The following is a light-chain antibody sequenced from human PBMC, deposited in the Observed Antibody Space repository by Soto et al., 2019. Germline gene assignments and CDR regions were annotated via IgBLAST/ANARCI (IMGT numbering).Light chain of an antibody. CDR3: QQYGSSPGT. CDR2: GAS. V-gene: IGKV3-20*01. CDR1: QSVSRNY. Sequence: EIVWTQSPGTLSLSPGEIATLSCRASQSVSRNYVAWYQQKPGQAPRLLIYGASSRATGIPDRFSGSGSGTDFTLAVSRLEPEDFAVYHCQQYGSSPGTFGPGTKVEVK. J-gene: IGKJ1*01.